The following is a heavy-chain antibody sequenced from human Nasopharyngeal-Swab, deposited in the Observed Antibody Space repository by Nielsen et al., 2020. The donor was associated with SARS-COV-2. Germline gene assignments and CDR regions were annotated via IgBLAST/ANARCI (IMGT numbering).Heavy chain of an antibody. CDR2: ISYDGSNK. D-gene: IGHD6-19*01. J-gene: IGHJ4*02. CDR1: GFTFSSYA. CDR3: ARDRFRSGWFPGGY. Sequence: GESLKISCAASGFTFSSYAMHWVRQAPGTGLEWVAVISYDGSNKYYADSVKGRFTISRDNSKNTLYLQMNSLRAEDTAVYYCARDRFRSGWFPGGYWGQGTLVTVSS. V-gene: IGHV3-30*04.